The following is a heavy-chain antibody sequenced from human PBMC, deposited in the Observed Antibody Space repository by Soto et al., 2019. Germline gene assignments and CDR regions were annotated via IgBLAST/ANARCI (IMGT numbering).Heavy chain of an antibody. Sequence: EASVKVSCKASGGTFSSYAISWVRQAPGQGLEWMGGIIPIFGTANHAQKFQGRVTITADESTSTAYMELSSLRSEDTAVYYCAGDPITIFGFDPWGQGTLVTVSS. V-gene: IGHV1-69*13. CDR2: IIPIFGTA. J-gene: IGHJ5*02. CDR3: AGDPITIFGFDP. CDR1: GGTFSSYA. D-gene: IGHD3-3*01.